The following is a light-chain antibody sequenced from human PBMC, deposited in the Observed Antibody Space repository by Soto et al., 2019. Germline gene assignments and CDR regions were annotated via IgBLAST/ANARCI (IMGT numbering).Light chain of an antibody. J-gene: IGKJ4*01. CDR2: AAS. Sequence: DIQMTQSPSSLSASVGDRVTITCRASQNIDNYLNWYQQKPGKAPNLLIYAASTLQSGVPSRFSGSGSGTDFTLTISSLQPEDFATYFCQHGYSTPLTFGGGTKVDNK. V-gene: IGKV1-39*01. CDR3: QHGYSTPLT. CDR1: QNIDNY.